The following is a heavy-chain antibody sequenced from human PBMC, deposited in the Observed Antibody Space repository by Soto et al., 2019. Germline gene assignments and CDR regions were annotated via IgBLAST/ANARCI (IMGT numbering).Heavy chain of an antibody. Sequence: EVQLLESGGGLVQPGGSLRLSCAASGFTFSNYAMNWVRQAPGKGLEWVSTICGSGGSPYYAASVKGRFTISRDNSKNTLDLQMNSLRAGDSAIYDGAKEGTRGLYYFDYWGQGTLVTVSS. CDR3: AKEGTRGLYYFDY. D-gene: IGHD2-2*01. CDR2: ICGSGGSP. CDR1: GFTFSNYA. J-gene: IGHJ4*02. V-gene: IGHV3-23*01.